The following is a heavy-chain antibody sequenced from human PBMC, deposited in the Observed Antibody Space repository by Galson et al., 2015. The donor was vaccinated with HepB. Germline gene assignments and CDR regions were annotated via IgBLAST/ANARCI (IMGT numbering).Heavy chain of an antibody. V-gene: IGHV3-30-3*01. CDR2: ISYDGSNK. CDR3: AASTGYCTNGVCYTAYFQH. D-gene: IGHD2-8*01. Sequence: SLRLSCAASGFTFSSYAMHWVRQAPGKGLEWVAVISYDGSNKYYADSVKGRFTISRDNSKNTLYLQMNSLRAEDTAVYYCAASTGYCTNGVCYTAYFQHWGQGTLVTVSS. CDR1: GFTFSSYA. J-gene: IGHJ1*01.